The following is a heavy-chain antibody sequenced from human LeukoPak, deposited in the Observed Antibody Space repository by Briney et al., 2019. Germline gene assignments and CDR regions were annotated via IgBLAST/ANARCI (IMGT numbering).Heavy chain of an antibody. Sequence: SETLSLTCTVSGGSITNYYWSWIRQPPGKGLEWIGYIYYSGSTNYNPSLKSRVTISVDTSKNQFSLKLSSVTAADTAVYYCARNTYYYGSGSYSPSSYFDYWGQGTLVTVSS. J-gene: IGHJ4*02. D-gene: IGHD3-10*01. CDR3: ARNTYYYGSGSYSPSSYFDY. CDR2: IYYSGST. CDR1: GGSITNYY. V-gene: IGHV4-59*01.